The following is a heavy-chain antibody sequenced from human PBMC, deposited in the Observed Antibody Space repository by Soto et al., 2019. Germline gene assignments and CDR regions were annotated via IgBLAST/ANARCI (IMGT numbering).Heavy chain of an antibody. V-gene: IGHV3-15*07. J-gene: IGHJ6*02. D-gene: IGHD2-15*01. Sequence: EVQLVESGGGLVKPGGSLRLSCAASGFTFNNALMNWVRQAPGKGLEWVGRIKRNSDGGRTDYAAPVRGRFTISRDDSQKTLYLHMSSLKIEDTAVYYCTTGSVEGFWGQGTTVTVSS. CDR2: IKRNSDGGRT. CDR1: GFTFNNAL. CDR3: TTGSVEGF.